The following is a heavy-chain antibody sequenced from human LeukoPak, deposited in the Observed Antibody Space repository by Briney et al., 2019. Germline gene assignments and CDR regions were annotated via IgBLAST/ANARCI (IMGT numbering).Heavy chain of an antibody. Sequence: GASVTVSFKASGYTFTSYGISWVRQAPGQGLEWMGWISAYNGNTNYAQKLQGRVTMTTDTSTSTAYMELGSLRSDDTALYYCARAHLSWKDVYYFDYWGQGTLVTVSS. CDR2: ISAYNGNT. V-gene: IGHV1-18*01. J-gene: IGHJ4*02. CDR1: GYTFTSYG. CDR3: ARAHLSWKDVYYFDY. D-gene: IGHD1-1*01.